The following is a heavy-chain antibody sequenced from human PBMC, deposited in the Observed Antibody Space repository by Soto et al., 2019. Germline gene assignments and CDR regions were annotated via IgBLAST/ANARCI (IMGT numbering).Heavy chain of an antibody. D-gene: IGHD5-12*01. CDR3: ARPPILSTMVNYYYGMDV. CDR2: IIPIFGTA. V-gene: IGHV1-69*12. CDR1: GGTFSSYA. J-gene: IGHJ6*01. Sequence: QVQLVQSVAEVKKPGSSVKVSCKASGGTFSSYAISWVRQAPGQVLEWIGGIIPIFGTADYAQKFRGRVTITADESTSTADMELSSLRSEDSAVYYCARPPILSTMVNYYYGMDVWGQGSTVTV.